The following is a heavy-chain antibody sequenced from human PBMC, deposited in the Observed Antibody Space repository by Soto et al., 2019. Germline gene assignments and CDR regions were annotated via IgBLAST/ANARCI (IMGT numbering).Heavy chain of an antibody. J-gene: IGHJ6*02. D-gene: IGHD4-4*01. CDR1: GFTVSSYS. CDR3: ARDLVPTVTTSYYYYGMDV. V-gene: IGHV3-21*01. Sequence: GGSLRLSCAASGFTVSSYSMNWVRQAPGKGLEWVSSISSSSSYIYYADSVKGRFTISRDNAKNSLYLQMNSLRAEDTAVYYCARDLVPTVTTSYYYYGMDVWGQGTTVTVS. CDR2: ISSSSSYI.